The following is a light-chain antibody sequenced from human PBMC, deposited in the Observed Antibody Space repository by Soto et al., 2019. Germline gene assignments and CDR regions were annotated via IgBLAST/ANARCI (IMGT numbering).Light chain of an antibody. CDR1: NIGDKS. CDR2: DGT. CDR3: QVWDDTSDQVV. J-gene: IGLJ2*01. V-gene: IGLV3-21*02. Sequence: SYELTQPPSVSVAPGQTARITCGGNNIGDKSVHWYQQKPGQAPVLVVYDGTDRASGIPERFSGSNSGNTATLTISGVEAGDEADYYCQVWDDTSDQVVFGGGTKLTVL.